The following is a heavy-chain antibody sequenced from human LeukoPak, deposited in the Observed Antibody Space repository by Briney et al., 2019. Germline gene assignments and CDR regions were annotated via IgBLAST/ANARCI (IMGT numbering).Heavy chain of an antibody. CDR2: LYSGDST. CDR3: ARVGDHYHWYLDL. J-gene: IGHJ2*01. Sequence: PGGSLGLSCAASGFTVSTYYMNWVRQAPGKGLEWVSILYSGDSTYYADSVKGRFIVSRDNSKNTLYLQMSALRAEDTAVYYCARVGDHYHWYLDLWGRGTLVTVSS. V-gene: IGHV3-53*01. CDR1: GFTVSTYY. D-gene: IGHD3-10*01.